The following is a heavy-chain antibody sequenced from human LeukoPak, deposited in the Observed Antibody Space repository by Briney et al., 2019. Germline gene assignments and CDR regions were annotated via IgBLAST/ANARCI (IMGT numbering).Heavy chain of an antibody. V-gene: IGHV3-23*01. D-gene: IGHD1-26*01. J-gene: IGHJ4*02. Sequence: GGSLRLSCAASGFTFSSYAMSWVRQAPGKGLEWVSAISGSGGSTYYADSVKGRFTISRDNSKNTLYLQMNSLRAEDTAVYYCAKTRWELLQSPLDYWGQGTLVTVSS. CDR2: ISGSGGST. CDR1: GFTFSSYA. CDR3: AKTRWELLQSPLDY.